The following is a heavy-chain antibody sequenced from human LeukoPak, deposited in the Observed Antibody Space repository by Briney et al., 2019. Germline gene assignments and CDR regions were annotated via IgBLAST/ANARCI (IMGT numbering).Heavy chain of an antibody. D-gene: IGHD5-18*01. V-gene: IGHV3-30*02. Sequence: PGGSLRLSCAASGFTFSSYGMHWVRQAPGKGLEWVAFIRYDGSNKYYADSVKGRFTISRDNSKNTLYLQMNSLRAEDTAVYYCAKRGRAMGNLYYYYYMDVWGKGTTVTISS. CDR2: IRYDGSNK. CDR3: AKRGRAMGNLYYYYYMDV. J-gene: IGHJ6*03. CDR1: GFTFSSYG.